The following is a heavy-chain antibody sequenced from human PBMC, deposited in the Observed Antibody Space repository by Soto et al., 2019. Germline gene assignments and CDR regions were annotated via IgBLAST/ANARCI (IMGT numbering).Heavy chain of an antibody. CDR2: IIPILGIA. CDR3: GRSTRIVDAFDI. V-gene: IGHV1-69*02. Sequence: QVQLVQSGAEVKKPGSSVKVSCKASGGTFSSYTISWVRQAPGQGLEWMGRIIPILGIANYAQKFQGRVTFTGDKATSTAYMELGSLRSEDTAVYYGGRSTRIVDAFDIWGQGTMVTVSS. J-gene: IGHJ3*02. CDR1: GGTFSSYT. D-gene: IGHD2-15*01.